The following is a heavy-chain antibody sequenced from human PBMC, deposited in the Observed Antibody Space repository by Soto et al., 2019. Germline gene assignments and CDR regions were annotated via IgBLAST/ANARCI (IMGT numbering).Heavy chain of an antibody. J-gene: IGHJ3*02. D-gene: IGHD3-22*01. CDR1: GYRFTNYW. Sequence: GESLKISCKGSGYRFTNYWIGWVRQMPGKGLEWMGIIYPGDSDTRYSPSFQGQVTISADKSISTAYLQWSSLKASDTAMYYCARPYYYDSWEALDIWGQGTMVTVSS. CDR3: ARPYYYDSWEALDI. CDR2: IYPGDSDT. V-gene: IGHV5-51*01.